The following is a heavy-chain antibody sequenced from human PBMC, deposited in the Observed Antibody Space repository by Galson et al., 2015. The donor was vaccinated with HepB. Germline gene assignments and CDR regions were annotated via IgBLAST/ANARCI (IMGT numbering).Heavy chain of an antibody. Sequence: SLRLSCAASGFTFSDYYMSWIRQAPGKGLEWVSYISSSSSYTNYADSVKGRFTISRDNAKNSLYLQMNSLRAEDTAVYYCAREYRYSSGWYPFDYWGQGTLVTVSS. V-gene: IGHV3-11*06. CDR1: GFTFSDYY. CDR3: AREYRYSSGWYPFDY. CDR2: ISSSSSYT. D-gene: IGHD6-19*01. J-gene: IGHJ4*02.